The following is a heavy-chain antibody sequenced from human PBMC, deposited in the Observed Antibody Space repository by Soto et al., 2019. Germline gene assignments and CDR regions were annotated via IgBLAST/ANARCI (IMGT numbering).Heavy chain of an antibody. CDR2: IYPGDSDT. Sequence: GESLKISCKGSGYSFTSYWIGWVRQMPGKGLEWMGIIYPGDSDTRYSPSFQGQVTISADKSISTAYLQWSSLKASDTAMYYCARPYDILTGPHVNYYYYYGMDVWGQGTTVTVSS. V-gene: IGHV5-51*01. J-gene: IGHJ6*02. CDR3: ARPYDILTGPHVNYYYYYGMDV. D-gene: IGHD3-9*01. CDR1: GYSFTSYW.